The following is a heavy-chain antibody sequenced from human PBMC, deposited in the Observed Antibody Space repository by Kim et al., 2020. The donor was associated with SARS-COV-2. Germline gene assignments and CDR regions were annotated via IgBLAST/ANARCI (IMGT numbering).Heavy chain of an antibody. CDR1: GGSISNYY. CDR3: ARESNHNYGSGRLDY. Sequence: SETLSLTCTVSGGSISNYYWSWLRQPPGKGLEWIGYIHYTGSTEYNPSLKSRVTISIDRSKNQFSVKLRSVTAADTAVYYCARESNHNYGSGRLDYWGQGTLVTVSS. J-gene: IGHJ4*02. D-gene: IGHD3-10*01. CDR2: IHYTGST. V-gene: IGHV4-59*01.